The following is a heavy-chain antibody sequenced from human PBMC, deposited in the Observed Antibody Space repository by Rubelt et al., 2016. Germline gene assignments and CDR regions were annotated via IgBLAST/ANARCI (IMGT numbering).Heavy chain of an antibody. V-gene: IGHV1-18*01. CDR3: ARAPDVVGVPTFSDY. CDR1: GYTFTSYG. D-gene: IGHD3-16*01. Sequence: QVHLAQSGGEVKKPGASVKVSCKTSGYTFTSYGLNWVRQAPGHGLEWMGWIGADIGNTRYAQKFQGRVTMTADTTTNTAFMELRSLTSADTAVYYCARAPDVVGVPTFSDYWGHGTVVTVSS. CDR2: IGADIGNT. J-gene: IGHJ4*01.